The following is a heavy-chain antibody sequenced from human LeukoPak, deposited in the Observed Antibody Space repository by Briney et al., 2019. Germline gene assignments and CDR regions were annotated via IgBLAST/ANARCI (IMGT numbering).Heavy chain of an antibody. CDR1: GVTISSGGFS. J-gene: IGHJ4*02. V-gene: IGHV4-30-4*07. Sequence: SETLSPTCAVSGVTISSGGFSWSWIRQPPGKGLEWIGYISNTGTTYYNPSLKSRITILVETSKNQFSLRLSSVTAADTAVYYCARVDCSGGSCYNGHFDYWGQGTLVTVSS. CDR2: ISNTGTT. CDR3: ARVDCSGGSCYNGHFDY. D-gene: IGHD2-15*01.